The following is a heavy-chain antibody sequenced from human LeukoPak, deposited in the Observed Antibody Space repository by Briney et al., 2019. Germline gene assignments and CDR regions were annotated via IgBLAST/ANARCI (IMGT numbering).Heavy chain of an antibody. CDR3: ARDSGYDWWAFDI. D-gene: IGHD5-12*01. CDR2: IYSGGST. J-gene: IGHJ3*02. V-gene: IGHV3-53*04. CDR1: GFTVSSNY. Sequence: PGGSLRLSCAASGFTVSSNYMSWVRQAPGKGLEWVSVIYSGGSTYYADSVKGRFTISRHNSKNTLYPQMNSLRAEDTAVYYCARDSGYDWWAFDIWGQGTMVTVSS.